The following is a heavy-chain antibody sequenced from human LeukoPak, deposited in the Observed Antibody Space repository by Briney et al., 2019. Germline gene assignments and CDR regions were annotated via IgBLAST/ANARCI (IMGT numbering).Heavy chain of an antibody. CDR1: GFTFNSYA. V-gene: IGHV3-48*04. D-gene: IGHD3-10*01. CDR2: ISSSSSTI. CDR3: ARPHYYVSGSYYI. J-gene: IGHJ3*02. Sequence: GGSLLPSCAASGFTFNSYAMNWVRQAPGKGLEGVSYISSSSSTIYYADSVKGRFTISRDNAKNSLYLQMNSLRAEDTAVYYCARPHYYVSGSYYIWGQGTMVTVSS.